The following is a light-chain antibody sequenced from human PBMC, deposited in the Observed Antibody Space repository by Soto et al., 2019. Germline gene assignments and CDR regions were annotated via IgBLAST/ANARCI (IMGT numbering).Light chain of an antibody. CDR2: GAS. CDR1: QSVSSSY. CDR3: QQYGSSYPWT. V-gene: IGKV3-20*01. Sequence: SAFTLTLSPGERATLSCRASQSVSSSYLAWYQQKPGQAPRLLIYGASSRATGTPDRFSGSGSGTDFTLTIRRLEPEDYAVYYCQQYGSSYPWTFGQGTKVDIK. J-gene: IGKJ1*01.